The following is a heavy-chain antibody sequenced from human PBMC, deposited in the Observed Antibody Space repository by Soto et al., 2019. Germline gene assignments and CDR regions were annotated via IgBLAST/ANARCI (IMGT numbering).Heavy chain of an antibody. V-gene: IGHV1-46*01. Sequence: ASVKVSCKASGYTFTSYYMHWVRQAPGQGLEWMGIINPSGGSTSYAQKFQGRVTMTRDTSTSTVYMELSSLRSEDTAVYYCARGYPTEIVVVPAAMARYNWFDLWGQGTLVTVSS. CDR2: INPSGGST. D-gene: IGHD2-2*01. J-gene: IGHJ5*02. CDR3: ARGYPTEIVVVPAAMARYNWFDL. CDR1: GYTFTSYY.